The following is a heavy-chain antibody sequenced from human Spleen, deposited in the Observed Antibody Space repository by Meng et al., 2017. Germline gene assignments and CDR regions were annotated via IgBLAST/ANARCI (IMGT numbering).Heavy chain of an antibody. CDR2: ISAYNGNT. CDR1: GYTFSSYR. J-gene: IGHJ4*02. V-gene: IGHV1-18*01. CDR3: ARDEDISAAGKLFGDY. Sequence: ASVKVSCKASGYTFSSYRISWVRQAPGQGLEWMGWISAYNGNTNYAQKLQGRVTMTTDTSTSTAYMELSGLRSDDTAMYYCARDEDISAAGKLFGDYWGQGTLVTVSS. D-gene: IGHD6-25*01.